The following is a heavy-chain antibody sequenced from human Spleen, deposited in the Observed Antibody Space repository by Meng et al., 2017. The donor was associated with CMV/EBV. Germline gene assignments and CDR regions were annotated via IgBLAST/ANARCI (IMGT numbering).Heavy chain of an antibody. CDR3: ATELAAGY. D-gene: IGHD6-13*01. Sequence: GGSLRLSCAASGFTFSSSWMHWVCQAPEKGLEWVADIKCDGSEKYYVDSVKGRLTISRDNARNTVYLRMNSLTAEDTAVYYCATELAAGYWGQGALVTVSS. J-gene: IGHJ4*02. CDR1: GFTFSSSW. CDR2: IKCDGSEK. V-gene: IGHV3-52*01.